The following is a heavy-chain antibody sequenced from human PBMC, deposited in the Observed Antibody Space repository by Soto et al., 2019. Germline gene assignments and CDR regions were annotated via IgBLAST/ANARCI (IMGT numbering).Heavy chain of an antibody. D-gene: IGHD6-19*01. Sequence: QVQLVESGGDVVQPGRSLRLSCAASGFTFSNYGIHWVRQAPGKGLEWVAVIWYDGSNEFYADSVKGRFTMSRDNSKNTLYLQRNSLGVEDTAIYYCARDGSLGSSAWSPGGGDYFDYWGQGTLVTVSS. CDR3: ARDGSLGSSAWSPGGGDYFDY. V-gene: IGHV3-33*01. CDR1: GFTFSNYG. CDR2: IWYDGSNE. J-gene: IGHJ4*02.